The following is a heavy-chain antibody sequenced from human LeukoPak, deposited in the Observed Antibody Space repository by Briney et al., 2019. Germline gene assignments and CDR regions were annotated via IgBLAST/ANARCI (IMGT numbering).Heavy chain of an antibody. D-gene: IGHD3-10*01. CDR3: ARDRSGNPFAFDI. Sequence: GGSLRLSCAASGSTFSSYAMSWVRQAPGKGLEWVSAISGSGGSTYYADSVKGRFTISRDNAKNSLYLQMNSLRAEDTAVYYCARDRSGNPFAFDIWGQGTMATVSS. CDR1: GSTFSSYA. J-gene: IGHJ3*02. V-gene: IGHV3-23*01. CDR2: ISGSGGST.